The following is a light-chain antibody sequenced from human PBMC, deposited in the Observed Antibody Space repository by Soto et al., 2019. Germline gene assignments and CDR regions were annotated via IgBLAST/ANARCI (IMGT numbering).Light chain of an antibody. Sequence: QAVVTQPPSVSGAPGQRVTISCTGSSSNIGAGFDVHWYHQIAGTAPKLLIYGNSNRPSGVPDRFSGSKSGTSASLAINGLQAEDEADYYCISYTSSSSYVFGTGTKLTVL. J-gene: IGLJ1*01. V-gene: IGLV1-40*01. CDR1: SSNIGAGFD. CDR3: ISYTSSSSYV. CDR2: GNS.